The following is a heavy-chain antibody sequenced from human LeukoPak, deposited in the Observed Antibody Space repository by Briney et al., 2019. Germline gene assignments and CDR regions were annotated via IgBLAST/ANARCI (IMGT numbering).Heavy chain of an antibody. Sequence: GGTLRLSCAASGFTFDSYGMNWVRQAPGKGLEWVSGISGSGVYTYYADSVKGRFTISRDNSKNTLYLLMNSLRVDDTAVYYCAKAVDLATISVGIWGQGTMVTVSS. CDR2: ISGSGVYT. CDR3: AKAVDLATISVGI. V-gene: IGHV3-23*01. D-gene: IGHD5-24*01. CDR1: GFTFDSYG. J-gene: IGHJ3*02.